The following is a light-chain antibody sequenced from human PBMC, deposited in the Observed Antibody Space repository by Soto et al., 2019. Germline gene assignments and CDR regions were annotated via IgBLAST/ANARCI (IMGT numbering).Light chain of an antibody. V-gene: IGKV3-20*01. CDR1: QSVRDSY. CDR3: QKYDSVPWS. CDR2: DTS. J-gene: IGKJ1*01. Sequence: EIVLTQSPGTLSLSPGERATLSCRASQSVRDSYLAWYQQKPGQAPSLLIYDTSTRATGIPDRFIGSGSGTDFALTISRVEPEDFAMYFCQKYDSVPWSFGQGTRVEI.